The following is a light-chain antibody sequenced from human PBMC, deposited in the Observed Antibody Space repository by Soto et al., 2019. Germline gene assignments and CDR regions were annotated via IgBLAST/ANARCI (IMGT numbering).Light chain of an antibody. J-gene: IGLJ2*01. Sequence: QSVLTQPASVSGSPGQSITISCAGTSGDVGAYNFVTWFQQHPGKVPKLIIYDVTDRPSGVSDRFSGSKSGNTASLTISGLLAEDEAESYCGSYTTINTMIFGGGTKLTVL. CDR2: DVT. V-gene: IGLV2-14*01. CDR1: SGDVGAYNF. CDR3: GSYTTINTMI.